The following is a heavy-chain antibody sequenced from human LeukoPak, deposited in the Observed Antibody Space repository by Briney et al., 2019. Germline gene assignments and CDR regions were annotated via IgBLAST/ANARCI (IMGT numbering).Heavy chain of an antibody. Sequence: GGSLRLSCAASGFTFSSYSMNWVRQAPGKGLEWVSSISSSSSYIYYADSVKGRFTISRDDAKNSLYLQMNSLRAEDTAVYYCARRDDLSSSYDYWGRGTLVTVSS. D-gene: IGHD6-13*01. CDR1: GFTFSSYS. J-gene: IGHJ4*02. CDR3: ARRDDLSSSYDY. CDR2: ISSSSSYI. V-gene: IGHV3-21*01.